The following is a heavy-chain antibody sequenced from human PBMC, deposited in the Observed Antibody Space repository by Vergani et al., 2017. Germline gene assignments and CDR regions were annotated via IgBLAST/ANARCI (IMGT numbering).Heavy chain of an antibody. V-gene: IGHV4-34*01. CDR3: ARDSCGGDCYLAFDI. Sequence: QVQLQQWGAGLLKPSETLSLTCVVYGGSFSGYYWNWIRQPPGKGLEWIGEINHTGSTNYNPSLKNRVTISVDTSKNQFSLKLNSVTAADTVVYYCARDSCGGDCYLAFDIWGQGTMVTVSS. D-gene: IGHD2-21*02. J-gene: IGHJ3*02. CDR2: INHTGST. CDR1: GGSFSGYY.